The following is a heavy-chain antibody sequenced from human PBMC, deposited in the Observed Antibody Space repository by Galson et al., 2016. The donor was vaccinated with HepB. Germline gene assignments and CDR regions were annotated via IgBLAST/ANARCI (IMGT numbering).Heavy chain of an antibody. CDR3: ARGGWTYDQ. V-gene: IGHV3-11*01. CDR1: GFIFSQYY. J-gene: IGHJ5*02. Sequence: SLRLSCATSGFIFSQYYMSWIRQAPGKGLEWVSYVDNSGNINANADVVRGRFTISRDNANNSGFLQMNSMRAEDTALYDCARGGWTYDQWGQGTLVTVSS. CDR2: VDNSGNIN. D-gene: IGHD6-19*01.